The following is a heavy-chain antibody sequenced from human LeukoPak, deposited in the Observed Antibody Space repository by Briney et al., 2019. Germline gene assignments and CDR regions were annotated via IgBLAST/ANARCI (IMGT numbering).Heavy chain of an antibody. D-gene: IGHD5-18*01. Sequence: GGSLRLSCAASGFTFSSYAMSWVRQAPGKGLEWVSAISGSGGSTYYADSVKGRFTISRDNSKNTLYLQMNSLRAEDTAVYYCAKTGRGYSYGYKNPDLYWGQGTLVTVSS. J-gene: IGHJ4*02. CDR3: AKTGRGYSYGYKNPDLY. V-gene: IGHV3-23*01. CDR1: GFTFSSYA. CDR2: ISGSGGST.